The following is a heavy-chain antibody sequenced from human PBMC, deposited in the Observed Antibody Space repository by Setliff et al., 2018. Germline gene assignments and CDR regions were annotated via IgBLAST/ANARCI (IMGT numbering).Heavy chain of an antibody. CDR1: GFTFNNYI. D-gene: IGHD6-19*01. CDR3: AKDHAGSGWSHTA. Sequence: LRLSCAASGFTFNNYIMSWVRQAPGKGLEWVSSITGNGGSTFYAESVKGRFTISRDNSKNTLYLQMNSLRVEDTAVYYCAKDHAGSGWSHTAWGQGALVTVSS. J-gene: IGHJ4*02. V-gene: IGHV3-23*01. CDR2: ITGNGGST.